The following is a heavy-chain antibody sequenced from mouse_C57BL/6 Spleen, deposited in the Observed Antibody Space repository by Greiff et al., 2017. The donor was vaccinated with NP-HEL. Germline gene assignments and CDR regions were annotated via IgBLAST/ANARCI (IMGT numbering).Heavy chain of an antibody. D-gene: IGHD1-1*01. V-gene: IGHV5-4*01. CDR1: GFTFSSYA. CDR3: ARDITTVVATRAY. CDR2: ISDGGSYT. J-gene: IGHJ3*01. Sequence: EVKVVESGGGLVKPGGSLKLSCAASGFTFSSYAMSWVRQTPEKRLEWVATISDGGSYTYYPDNVKGRFTISRDNAKNNLYLQMSHLKSEDTAMYYCARDITTVVATRAYWGQETLVTVSA.